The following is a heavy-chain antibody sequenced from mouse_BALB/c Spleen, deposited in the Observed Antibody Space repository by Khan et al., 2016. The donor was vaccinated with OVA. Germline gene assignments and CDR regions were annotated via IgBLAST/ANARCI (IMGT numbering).Heavy chain of an antibody. CDR2: IDPANGNT. CDR1: GFNIEDTY. J-gene: IGHJ4*01. CDR3: ARGGWSDAVDY. Sequence: VQLQQPGAELVKPGASVKLSCTASGFNIEDTYIHWVMQRPEQGLEWLGRIDPANGNTKYDPNFQGTATLTADTSSNTAYMQLSSLTSEDTAVYYCARGGWSDAVDYWGQGTSVTVSS. D-gene: IGHD1-1*02. V-gene: IGHV14-3*02.